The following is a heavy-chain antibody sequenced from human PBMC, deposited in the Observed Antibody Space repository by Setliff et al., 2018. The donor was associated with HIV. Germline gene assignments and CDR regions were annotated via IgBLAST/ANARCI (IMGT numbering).Heavy chain of an antibody. CDR3: ARRPMVRGFGRYYFDY. CDR2: IYPSTSA. Sequence: ASETLSLTCSVSGGSIGGYSWGWIRQSPGKGLEWIGYIYPSTSANYNPSLKSRVRILLDTSKNQFSLRLTSVTAADTAVYFCARRPMVRGFGRYYFDYWGQGTLVTVPS. CDR1: GGSIGGYS. V-gene: IGHV4-4*09. D-gene: IGHD3-10*01. J-gene: IGHJ4*02.